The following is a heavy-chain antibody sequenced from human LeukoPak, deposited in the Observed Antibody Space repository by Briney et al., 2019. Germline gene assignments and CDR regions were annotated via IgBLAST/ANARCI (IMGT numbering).Heavy chain of an antibody. D-gene: IGHD3-22*01. V-gene: IGHV4-39*01. Sequence: PSETLSLTCTVSGGSISSSSYYWGWIRQPPGKGLEWIGSIYYSGSTYYNPSLKSRVTISADTSKNQFSLKLSSVTAADTAVYYCARQGSASSGYYYGRIDYFDYWGQGTLVTVSS. CDR3: ARQGSASSGYYYGRIDYFDY. CDR2: IYYSGST. J-gene: IGHJ4*02. CDR1: GGSISSSSYY.